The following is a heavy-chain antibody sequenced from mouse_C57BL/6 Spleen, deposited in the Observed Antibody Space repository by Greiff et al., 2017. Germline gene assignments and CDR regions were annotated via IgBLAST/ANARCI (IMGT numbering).Heavy chain of an antibody. J-gene: IGHJ4*01. D-gene: IGHD1-1*01. CDR3: AREDYYGRPYYAMDY. Sequence: EVHLVESGGGLVKPGGSLKLSCAASGFTFSSYAMSWVRQTPEKRLEWVATISDGGSYTYYPDNVKGRFTISRDNAKNNLYLQMSHLKSEDTAMYYCAREDYYGRPYYAMDYWGQGTSVTVSS. V-gene: IGHV5-4*01. CDR2: ISDGGSYT. CDR1: GFTFSSYA.